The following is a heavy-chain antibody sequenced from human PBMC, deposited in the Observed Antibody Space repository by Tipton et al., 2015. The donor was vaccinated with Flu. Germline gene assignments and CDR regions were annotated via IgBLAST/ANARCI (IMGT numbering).Heavy chain of an antibody. J-gene: IGHJ3*02. CDR2: IYTSGST. Sequence: TLSLICTVSGGSISSYYWSWIRQPAGKGLEWIGRIYTSGSTNYNPSLKSRVTMSVGTSKNQFSLKLSSVTAADTAVYYCARDTGLIYYDSSGYYPGSDAFDIWGQGTMVTVSS. CDR3: ARDTGLIYYDSSGYYPGSDAFDI. D-gene: IGHD3-22*01. CDR1: GGSISSYY. V-gene: IGHV4-4*07.